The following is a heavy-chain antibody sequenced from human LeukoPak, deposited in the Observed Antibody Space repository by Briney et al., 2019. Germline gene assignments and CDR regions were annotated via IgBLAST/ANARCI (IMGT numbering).Heavy chain of an antibody. D-gene: IGHD4-11*01. CDR2: VFSDGSNQ. Sequence: GGSLRLSCAASKFTFSHYGMHWVRQAPGKGLEWVAVVFSDGSNQYYADSVKGRFTVSRDNSHNMLYLPMNSLRREDTAVYYCAKDAERGFDYSNSLERWGQGTLVTVSS. CDR3: AKDAERGFDYSNSLER. V-gene: IGHV3-33*06. J-gene: IGHJ4*02. CDR1: KFTFSHYG.